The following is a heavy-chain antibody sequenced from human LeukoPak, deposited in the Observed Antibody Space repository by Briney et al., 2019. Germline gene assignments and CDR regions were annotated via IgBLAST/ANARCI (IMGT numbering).Heavy chain of an antibody. D-gene: IGHD3-16*01. J-gene: IGHJ3*02. Sequence: GGSLRLSCAASKFTFTHYPMTWVRQAPGKGLEWVSAIGASGDTTYYADSVKGRFTISRDNSRNTLFLQMNGLRVEDTAVYYCAKFLGILNDPFDIWGQGTMVTVSS. CDR3: AKFLGILNDPFDI. V-gene: IGHV3-23*01. CDR2: IGASGDTT. CDR1: KFTFTHYP.